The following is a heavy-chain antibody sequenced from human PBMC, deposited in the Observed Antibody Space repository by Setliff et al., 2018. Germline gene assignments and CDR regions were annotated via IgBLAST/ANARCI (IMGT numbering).Heavy chain of an antibody. CDR2: ISAYNGKT. CDR3: LRLVRYCTKIAWQATSGDEV. D-gene: IGHD2-8*01. CDR1: GYTLSNSI. V-gene: IGHV1-18*01. J-gene: IGHJ4*02. Sequence: ASVKVSCKASGYTLSNSILSWVRQAPGQGLEWVGWISAYNGKTYSAQKFQDRVTLTTHTSTNMGYLELRDLRSDDTAVYYCLRLVRYCTKIAWQATSGDEVWGLGTLVTVSS.